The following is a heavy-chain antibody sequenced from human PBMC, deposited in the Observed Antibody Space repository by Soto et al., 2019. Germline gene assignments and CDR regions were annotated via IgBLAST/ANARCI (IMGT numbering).Heavy chain of an antibody. CDR1: GGSISSGDYY. D-gene: IGHD5-12*01. Sequence: NPSETLSLTCTVSGGSISSGDYYWSWIRQPPGKGLEWIGYIYYSGSTYYNPSLKSRVTISVDTSKNQFSLKLSSVTAADTAVYYCARGGYMTSSIPRAFDIWGQGTMVTVSS. CDR3: ARGGYMTSSIPRAFDI. V-gene: IGHV4-30-4*01. CDR2: IYYSGST. J-gene: IGHJ3*02.